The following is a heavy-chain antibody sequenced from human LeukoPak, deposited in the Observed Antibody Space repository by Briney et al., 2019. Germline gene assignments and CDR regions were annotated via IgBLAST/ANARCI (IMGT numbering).Heavy chain of an antibody. J-gene: IGHJ3*02. V-gene: IGHV1-69*13. CDR3: ARVRITMVRGVPAGAFDI. Sequence: SVKVSCKASGGTFSSYAISWVRQAPGQGLEWMGGIIPIFGTANYAQKFQGRVTITADESTSTAYMELSSLRSEDTAVYYCARVRITMVRGVPAGAFDIWGQGTMVTASS. D-gene: IGHD3-10*01. CDR2: IIPIFGTA. CDR1: GGTFSSYA.